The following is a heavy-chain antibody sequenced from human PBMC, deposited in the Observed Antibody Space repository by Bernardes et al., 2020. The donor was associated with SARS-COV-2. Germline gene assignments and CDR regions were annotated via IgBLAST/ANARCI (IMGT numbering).Heavy chain of an antibody. CDR1: GFTVSREY. V-gene: IGHV3-53*01. CDR3: ARGLRWAFDY. CDR2: IQSGGYT. J-gene: IGHJ4*02. D-gene: IGHD4-17*01. Sequence: GGSLRLSCAVSGFTVSREYMNWVRQAPGKGLEWVSGIQSGGYTNYADSVKGRFTVSRDTSENTVYLQMNSLRAEYTAGYYCARGLRWAFDYWGQGTLVSVPS.